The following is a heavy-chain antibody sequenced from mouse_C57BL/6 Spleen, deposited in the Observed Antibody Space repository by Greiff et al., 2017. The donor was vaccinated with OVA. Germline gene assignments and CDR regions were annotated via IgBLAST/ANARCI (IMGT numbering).Heavy chain of an antibody. CDR2: IDTEDGDT. V-gene: IGHV14-2*01. CDR1: GFTFNDYY. D-gene: IGHD1-1*02. CDR3: ASLYYDDY. J-gene: IGHJ2*01. Sequence: EVQLQQSGAGLVKPGASVKLSCTASGFTFNDYYMHWVKQRPEQGLEWIGRIDTEDGDTKYAPTFQGKATITSDTPSNTAYLQLSSLTSEDPAVYDCASLYYDDYWGQGTTLTVSS.